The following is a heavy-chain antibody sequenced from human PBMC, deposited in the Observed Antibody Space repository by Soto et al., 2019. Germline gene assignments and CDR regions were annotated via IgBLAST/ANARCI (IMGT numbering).Heavy chain of an antibody. CDR3: ARDWQRVTGIYDS. V-gene: IGHV4-31*03. CDR2: IFYSGTT. Sequence: QVQLQQSGPGLVKPSQTLSLTCTVSGDSVNSGRYYWHWIRQHPGKGLEWIGYIFYSGTTYYNPSLWTRVTISLDTSKNQLSLNLTSVTAADTAVYFCARDWQRVTGIYDSWGQGTLVTVSS. D-gene: IGHD2-21*02. CDR1: GDSVNSGRYY. J-gene: IGHJ4*02.